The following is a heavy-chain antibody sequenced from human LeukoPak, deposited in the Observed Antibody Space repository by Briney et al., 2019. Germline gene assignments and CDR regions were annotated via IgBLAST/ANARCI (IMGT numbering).Heavy chain of an antibody. CDR1: GFTFSSYA. CDR2: ISSSGDNT. CDR3: AKGAISGYGGYFFDY. J-gene: IGHJ4*02. D-gene: IGHD5-12*01. Sequence: GGSLRLSCAASGFTFSSYAMSWVRQAPGKGLEWVSGISSSGDNTYYADSVKGRFTISRDNSKNTLYLQMNSLRAEDTAVYYCAKGAISGYGGYFFDYWGQGTLVTVSS. V-gene: IGHV3-23*01.